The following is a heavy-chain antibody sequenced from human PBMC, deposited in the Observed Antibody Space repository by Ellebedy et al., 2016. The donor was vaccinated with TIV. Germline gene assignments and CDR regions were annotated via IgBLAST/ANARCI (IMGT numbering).Heavy chain of an antibody. CDR3: ARDFTTIRGVMNPFDY. D-gene: IGHD3-10*01. V-gene: IGHV4-4*07. Sequence: SETLSLTXTVSGGSISSFYCSCIRQLAGNGLEWIGRIYTIGSTNYNPSLKSRVTMSVDTSKNQFSLKLSSVTAADTAVYYCARDFTTIRGVMNPFDYWGQGILVTVSS. CDR1: GGSISSFY. J-gene: IGHJ4*02. CDR2: IYTIGST.